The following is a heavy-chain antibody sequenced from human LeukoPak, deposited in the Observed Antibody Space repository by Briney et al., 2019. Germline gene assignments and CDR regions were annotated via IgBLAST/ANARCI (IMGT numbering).Heavy chain of an antibody. Sequence: GGSLRLSCAASGFTFSSYAMHWVRQAPGKGLEWVAVISYDGSNKYYADSVKGRFTISRDNSKNALYLQMNSLRAEDTAVYYCARDPGPGEPDQYYYYMDVWGKGTTVTVSS. V-gene: IGHV3-30*04. CDR3: ARDPGPGEPDQYYYYMDV. D-gene: IGHD3-16*01. CDR2: ISYDGSNK. J-gene: IGHJ6*03. CDR1: GFTFSSYA.